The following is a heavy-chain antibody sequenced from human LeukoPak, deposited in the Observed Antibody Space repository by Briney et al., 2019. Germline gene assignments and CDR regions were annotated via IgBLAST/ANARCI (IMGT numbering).Heavy chain of an antibody. CDR1: GGSFSGYY. CDR3: ARPYYDILTGHRLYYFDY. Sequence: SETLSLTCAVYGGSFSGYYWSWIRQPPGKGLEWIGEINHSGSTNYNPSLKSRVTISVDTSKNQFSLKLSSVTAADTAVYYCARPYYDILTGHRLYYFDYWGQGTLVTVSS. CDR2: INHSGST. V-gene: IGHV4-34*01. D-gene: IGHD3-9*01. J-gene: IGHJ4*02.